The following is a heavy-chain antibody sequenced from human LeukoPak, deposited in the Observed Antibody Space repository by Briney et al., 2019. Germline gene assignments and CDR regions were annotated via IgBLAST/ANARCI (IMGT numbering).Heavy chain of an antibody. CDR1: GGSISSSSYY. J-gene: IGHJ6*03. CDR2: IYYSGST. CDR3: TRGSIAYYYMDV. D-gene: IGHD3-22*01. V-gene: IGHV4-39*07. Sequence: KPSETLSLTCTVSGGSISSSSYYWGWIRQPPGKGLEWIGSIYYSGSTYYNPSLKSRVTIPVDTSKNQFSLKLSSVTAADTAVYYCTRGSIAYYYMDVWGKGTTVTISS.